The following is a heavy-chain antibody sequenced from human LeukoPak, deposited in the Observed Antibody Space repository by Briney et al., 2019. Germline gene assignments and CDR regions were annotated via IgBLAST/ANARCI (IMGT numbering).Heavy chain of an antibody. CDR2: ISWNSGTI. CDR3: ARNGLRYFDWLLWLDYYGMDV. CDR1: GFTFDDYA. D-gene: IGHD3-9*01. J-gene: IGHJ6*02. V-gene: IGHV3-9*01. Sequence: TGRSLRLSCGASGFTFDDYAMHWVRQAPGKGLEWVSGISWNSGTIGYADSVKGRFTISRDNAKNSLYLQMNSLRAEDTAVYYCARNGLRYFDWLLWLDYYGMDVWGQGTTVTVSS.